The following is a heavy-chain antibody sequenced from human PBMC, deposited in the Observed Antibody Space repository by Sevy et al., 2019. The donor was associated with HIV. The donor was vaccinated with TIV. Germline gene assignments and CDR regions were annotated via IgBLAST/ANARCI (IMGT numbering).Heavy chain of an antibody. D-gene: IGHD6-6*01. CDR1: GFPLSNYW. Sequence: GGSLRLSCLASGFPLSNYWMSWVRQAPGKGLEWVANINQDGSVKFYVDSVKGRFTVSRDNAKNSVYLQVNSLRAEDTAVYYCARIGYSSSSMDYWGQGTLVTVSS. V-gene: IGHV3-7*01. CDR3: ARIGYSSSSMDY. CDR2: INQDGSVK. J-gene: IGHJ4*02.